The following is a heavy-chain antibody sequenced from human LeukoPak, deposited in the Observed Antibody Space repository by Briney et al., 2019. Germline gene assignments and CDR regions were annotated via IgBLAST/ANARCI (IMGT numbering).Heavy chain of an antibody. CDR3: ARGITIFGVVIQNWFDP. V-gene: IGHV4-59*08. D-gene: IGHD3-3*01. Sequence: SETLSLTCTVSGGSISSYYWSWIRQPPEKGLEWIGYIYYSGSTNYNPSLKSRVTISVDTSKNQFSLKLSSVTAADTAVYYCARGITIFGVVIQNWFDPWGQGTLVTVSS. J-gene: IGHJ5*02. CDR2: IYYSGST. CDR1: GGSISSYY.